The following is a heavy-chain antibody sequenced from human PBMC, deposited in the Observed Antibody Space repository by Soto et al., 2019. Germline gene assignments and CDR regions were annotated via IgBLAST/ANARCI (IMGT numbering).Heavy chain of an antibody. CDR2: IYHSGST. Sequence: SETLSLTCAVSGGSISSSNWWSWVRQPPGKGLEWIGEIYHSGSTNYNPSLKSRVTISVDKSKNQFSLKLSSVTAADTAVYYCARDLRGDDFWSGYYYYYYYGMDVWGQGTTVTVSS. J-gene: IGHJ6*02. CDR1: GGSISSSNW. V-gene: IGHV4-4*02. CDR3: ARDLRGDDFWSGYYYYYYYGMDV. D-gene: IGHD3-3*01.